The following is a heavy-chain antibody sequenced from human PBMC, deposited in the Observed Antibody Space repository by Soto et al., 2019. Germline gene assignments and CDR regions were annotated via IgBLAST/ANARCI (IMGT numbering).Heavy chain of an antibody. Sequence: QVQLVQSGAEVKKPGSSVKVSCTASGDIVSGYSISWVRQAPGQGLGWMGGIIHVFGTTTYAQKFQGRVTISAADSTTTAYMELSSLKFEDTAVYYCARDLGTGYDPGDYWGQGTLVTVSS. CDR1: GDIVSGYS. V-gene: IGHV1-69*12. CDR3: ARDLGTGYDPGDY. CDR2: IIHVFGTT. J-gene: IGHJ4*02. D-gene: IGHD5-12*01.